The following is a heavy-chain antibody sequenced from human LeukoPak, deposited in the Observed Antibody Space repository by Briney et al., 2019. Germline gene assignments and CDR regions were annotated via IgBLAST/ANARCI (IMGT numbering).Heavy chain of an antibody. V-gene: IGHV3-11*06. CDR3: ARDRSVLTSDIFTGYYRGLGY. CDR2: ISSSSSYT. D-gene: IGHD3-9*01. CDR1: GFTFSDYY. Sequence: GGSLRLSCAASGFTFSDYYMRWIRQAPGKGLEWVSYISSSSSYTKHAASVKGRLHISRDNAKNSLYLQMNSPSAEHTAVYYCARDRSVLTSDIFTGYYRGLGYWGQGTLVTVSS. J-gene: IGHJ4*02.